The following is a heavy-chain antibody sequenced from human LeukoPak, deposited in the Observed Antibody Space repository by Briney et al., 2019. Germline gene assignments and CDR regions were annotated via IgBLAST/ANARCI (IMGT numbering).Heavy chain of an antibody. Sequence: GASVKVSCKASGHTFSSYGISWVRQAPGQGLEWMGWISAYNGNTNYAQKFQGRVTMTTETSTSTAYMELRSLRSDDTAVYYCARDPLPTYYYGSGSYPDYFDYWGQGTLVTVSS. CDR1: GHTFSSYG. CDR2: ISAYNGNT. D-gene: IGHD3-10*01. CDR3: ARDPLPTYYYGSGSYPDYFDY. V-gene: IGHV1-18*04. J-gene: IGHJ4*02.